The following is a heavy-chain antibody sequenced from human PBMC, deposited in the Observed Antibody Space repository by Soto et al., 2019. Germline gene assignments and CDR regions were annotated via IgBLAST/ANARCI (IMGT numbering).Heavy chain of an antibody. CDR2: INHSGST. D-gene: IGHD6-13*01. Sequence: QVQLRQWGAGLLKPSETLSLTCAVYGGSFSGYYWSWIRQPPGKGLEWIGEINHSGSTNYNPSLKSRVTISVDTSKNQFSLKLSSVTAADTAVYYCASTLLGSGEAAFYPWGQGTLVTVSS. CDR3: ASTLLGSGEAAFYP. V-gene: IGHV4-34*01. J-gene: IGHJ5*02. CDR1: GGSFSGYY.